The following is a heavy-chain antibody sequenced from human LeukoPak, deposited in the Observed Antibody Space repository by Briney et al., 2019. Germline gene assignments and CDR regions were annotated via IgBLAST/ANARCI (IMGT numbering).Heavy chain of an antibody. Sequence: ASVKVSCKASGYTFTGYYMHWVRQAPGQGLEWMGWMNPNSGNTGYAQKFQGRVTMTRNTSISTAYMELSSLRSEDTAVYYCARGALGVRGVSSGATWFDPWGQGTLVTVSS. V-gene: IGHV1-8*02. CDR1: GYTFTGYY. CDR2: MNPNSGNT. J-gene: IGHJ5*02. CDR3: ARGALGVRGVSSGATWFDP. D-gene: IGHD3-10*01.